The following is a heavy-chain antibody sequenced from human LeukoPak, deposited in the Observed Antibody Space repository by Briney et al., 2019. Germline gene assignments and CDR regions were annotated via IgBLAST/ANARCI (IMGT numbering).Heavy chain of an antibody. D-gene: IGHD5-24*01. V-gene: IGHV1-46*01. CDR3: ARDNSVRDEAWWFNP. Sequence: PRASVKLSCKAFGYTFTGYWMHWVRQAPGQGPEWMGVISPSGGSTIYAQKFKGRVTLTRDMSTSTDYLELSSLRSEDTAVYYCARDNSVRDEAWWFNPWGQGTLVTVSS. J-gene: IGHJ5*02. CDR2: ISPSGGST. CDR1: GYTFTGYW.